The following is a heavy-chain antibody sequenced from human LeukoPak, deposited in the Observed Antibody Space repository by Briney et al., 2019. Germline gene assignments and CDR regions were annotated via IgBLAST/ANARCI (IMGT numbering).Heavy chain of an antibody. D-gene: IGHD6-13*01. CDR2: IYYSGST. CDR1: GGSISSYY. J-gene: IGHJ4*02. CDR3: ARHGPYSSSWYYY. Sequence: PSETLSLTFTVSGGSISSYYWSWIRQPPGKGLEWIGYIYYSGSTNYNPSLKSRVTISVDTSKNQFSLKLSSVTAADTAVYYCARHGPYSSSWYYYWGQGTLVTVSS. V-gene: IGHV4-59*08.